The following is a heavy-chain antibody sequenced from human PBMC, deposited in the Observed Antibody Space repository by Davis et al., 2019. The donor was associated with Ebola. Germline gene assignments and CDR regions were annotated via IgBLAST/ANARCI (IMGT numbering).Heavy chain of an antibody. D-gene: IGHD3-10*01. V-gene: IGHV3-30*18. CDR2: ISYDGNQK. J-gene: IGHJ6*02. Sequence: PGGSLRLSCEASGFTFSRYGMHWVRQAPGKGLEWVAVISYDGNQKYSADAVKGRFTISRDNSKNTLFLEMNTLRAEDTAVYYCAKAGGSGFSYSGMDVWGQGTTVTVSS. CDR1: GFTFSRYG. CDR3: AKAGGSGFSYSGMDV.